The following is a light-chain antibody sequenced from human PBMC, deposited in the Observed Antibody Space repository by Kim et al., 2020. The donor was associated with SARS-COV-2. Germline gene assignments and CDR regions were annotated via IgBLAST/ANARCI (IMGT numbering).Light chain of an antibody. CDR1: SSDTGAVSH. CDR2: DNT. Sequence: TDASSGSSSDTGAVSHVPWYQQLPGTAPKRLIYDNTNRPSGVPDRFSGSKSGTSASLAITGLQAEDEADYYCLSYDSSLSALFGGGTQLTVL. J-gene: IGLJ2*01. CDR3: LSYDSSLSAL. V-gene: IGLV1-40*01.